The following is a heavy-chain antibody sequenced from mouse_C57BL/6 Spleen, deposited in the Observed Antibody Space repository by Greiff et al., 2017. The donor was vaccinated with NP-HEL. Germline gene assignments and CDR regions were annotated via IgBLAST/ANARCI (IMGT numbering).Heavy chain of an antibody. D-gene: IGHD1-1*01. CDR2: IDPSDSYT. J-gene: IGHJ4*01. V-gene: IGHV1-69*01. CDR1: GYTFTSYW. CDR3: ARGPYYYGSSYDYAMDY. Sequence: QVQLQQPGAELVMPGASVKLSCKASGYTFTSYWMHWVKQRPGQGLEWIGEIDPSDSYTNNNQKFKGKSTLTVDKSSSTAYMQLSSLTSDDSAVYYCARGPYYYGSSYDYAMDYWGQGTSVTVSS.